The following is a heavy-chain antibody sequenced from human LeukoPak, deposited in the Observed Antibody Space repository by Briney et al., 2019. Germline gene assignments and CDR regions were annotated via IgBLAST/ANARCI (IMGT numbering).Heavy chain of an antibody. Sequence: SETLSPTCAVYGGSFSGYYWSWIRQPPGKGLEWIGEINHSGSTNYNPSLKSRVTISVDTSKNQFSLKLSSVTAADTAVYYCARRDNYYGSGSGRPQRPYLKKDAFDIWGQGTMVTVSS. J-gene: IGHJ3*02. CDR2: INHSGST. D-gene: IGHD3-10*01. CDR1: GGSFSGYY. CDR3: ARRDNYYGSGSGRPQRPYLKKDAFDI. V-gene: IGHV4-34*01.